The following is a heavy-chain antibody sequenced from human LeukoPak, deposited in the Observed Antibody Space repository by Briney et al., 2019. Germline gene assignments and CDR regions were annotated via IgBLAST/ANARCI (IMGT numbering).Heavy chain of an antibody. CDR2: INHSGST. V-gene: IGHV4-34*01. J-gene: IGHJ6*02. D-gene: IGHD2-15*01. CDR1: GGSFSGYY. CDR3: ARGRGRSGGPYYYYGMDV. Sequence: PSETLSLTCAVYGGSFSGYYWSWLRQPPGKGLEWVGEINHSGSTNYNPSLKSRVTISVDTSKNQFSLKLSSVTAADTAVYYCARGRGRSGGPYYYYGMDVWGQGTTVTVSS.